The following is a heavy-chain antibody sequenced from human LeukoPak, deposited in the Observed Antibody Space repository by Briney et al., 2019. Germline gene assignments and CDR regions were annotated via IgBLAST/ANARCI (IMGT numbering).Heavy chain of an antibody. Sequence: ASVEVSCKASGYTFTSYGISWVRQAPGQGLEWMGGIIPIFGTANYAQKFQGGVTITTDESTSTAYMELSSLRSEDTAVYYCAREASRVARLNWFDPWGQGTLVTVSS. CDR3: AREASRVARLNWFDP. D-gene: IGHD6-6*01. V-gene: IGHV1-69*05. CDR2: IIPIFGTA. CDR1: GYTFTSYG. J-gene: IGHJ5*02.